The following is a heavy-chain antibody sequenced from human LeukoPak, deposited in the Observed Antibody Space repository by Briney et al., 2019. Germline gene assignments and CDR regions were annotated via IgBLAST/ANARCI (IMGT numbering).Heavy chain of an antibody. D-gene: IGHD5-18*01. V-gene: IGHV3-7*01. J-gene: IGHJ4*02. CDR3: ARDLAYSRLDY. CDR2: INPDGNKK. CDR1: GLTFSSSW. Sequence: GGSLRLSCAVSGLTFSSSWMDWVRQAPGKGLEWVASINPDGNKKYSADSVKGRFTISRDNAENSLYLQMNSLRVEDMAFYYCARDLAYSRLDYWGQGMLVTVSS.